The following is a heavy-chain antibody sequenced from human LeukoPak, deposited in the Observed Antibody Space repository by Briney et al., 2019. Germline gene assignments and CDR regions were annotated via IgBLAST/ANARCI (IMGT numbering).Heavy chain of an antibody. V-gene: IGHV3-11*01. D-gene: IGHD3-3*01. CDR3: ARDQFGVIIVTSQYYFDY. CDR1: GFIFSDYY. J-gene: IGHJ4*02. Sequence: GGSLRLSCAASGFIFSDYYMSWIRQAPGKGLEWVSYISSSGSTIYYADSVRGRFTISRDNAKNSLYLQMNSLRAEDTALYYCARDQFGVIIVTSQYYFDYWGQGTLVTVSS. CDR2: ISSSGSTI.